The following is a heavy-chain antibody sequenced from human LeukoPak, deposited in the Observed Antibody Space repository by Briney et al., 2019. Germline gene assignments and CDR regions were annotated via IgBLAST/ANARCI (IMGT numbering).Heavy chain of an antibody. Sequence: GGSLRLSCAASGFTFSSYAMHWVRQAPGKGLEWVAVISYDGSNKYYADSVKGRFTISRDNSKNTLYLQMNSLRAEDTAVYYCARTVMREMATLDYWGQGTLVTVSS. D-gene: IGHD5-24*01. CDR1: GFTFSSYA. CDR3: ARTVMREMATLDY. V-gene: IGHV3-30-3*01. J-gene: IGHJ4*02. CDR2: ISYDGSNK.